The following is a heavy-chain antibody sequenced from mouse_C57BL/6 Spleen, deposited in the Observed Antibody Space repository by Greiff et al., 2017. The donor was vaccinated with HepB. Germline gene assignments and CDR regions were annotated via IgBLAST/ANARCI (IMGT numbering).Heavy chain of an antibody. V-gene: IGHV1-69*01. CDR2: IDPSDSYT. CDR1: GYTFTSYW. CDR3: ARWGYSNYNYAMDY. D-gene: IGHD2-5*01. J-gene: IGHJ4*01. Sequence: VQLQQPGAELVMPGASVKLSCKASGYTFTSYWMHWVKQRPGQGLEWIGEIDPSDSYTNYNQKVKGKSTLTAGKSSSTAYMQLSSLTSEDSAVYYCARWGYSNYNYAMDYWGQGTSVTVSS.